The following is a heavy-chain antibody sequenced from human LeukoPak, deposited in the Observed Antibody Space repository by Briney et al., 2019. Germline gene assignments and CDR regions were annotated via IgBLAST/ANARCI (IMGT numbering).Heavy chain of an antibody. D-gene: IGHD3-16*02. J-gene: IGHJ4*02. CDR1: GFTFSSYG. Sequence: GGSLRLSCAASGFTFSSYGMSWVRQAPGKGLEWVSAISGSGGSTFYADSVKGRFTISRDNSKNTVYLQMNSLRAEDTAVYYCAKGGSYRSQPYFDYWGQGTPVTVSS. CDR3: AKGGSYRSQPYFDY. CDR2: ISGSGGST. V-gene: IGHV3-23*01.